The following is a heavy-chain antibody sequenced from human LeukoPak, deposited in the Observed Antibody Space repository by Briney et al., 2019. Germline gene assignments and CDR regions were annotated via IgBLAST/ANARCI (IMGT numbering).Heavy chain of an antibody. Sequence: GGSLRLSCAASGFTFSSYGMHWVRQAPGKGLEWVAVIWYDGSNKYYADSVKGRFTISRDNSKNTLYLQMNSLRAEDTAVYYCARSGYCTYNWFDPWGQGTLVTVSS. V-gene: IGHV3-33*01. CDR1: GFTFSSYG. D-gene: IGHD6-13*01. J-gene: IGHJ5*02. CDR2: IWYDGSNK. CDR3: ARSGYCTYNWFDP.